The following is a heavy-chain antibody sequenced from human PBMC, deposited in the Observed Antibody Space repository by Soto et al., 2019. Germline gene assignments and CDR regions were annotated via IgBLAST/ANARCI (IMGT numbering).Heavy chain of an antibody. CDR1: GFTFSSYS. V-gene: IGHV3-21*01. Sequence: EVQLVESGGGLVKPGGSLRLSCAASGFTFSSYSMNWVRQAPGKGLEWVSSISCSTSYIYYADSVKGRFTISRDNAKNSLYLQMNRLRAEDTAVYYCARVLDYSDPYYYYGMDVWGQGTTGTVSS. D-gene: IGHD3-22*01. J-gene: IGHJ6*02. CDR3: ARVLDYSDPYYYYGMDV. CDR2: ISCSTSYI.